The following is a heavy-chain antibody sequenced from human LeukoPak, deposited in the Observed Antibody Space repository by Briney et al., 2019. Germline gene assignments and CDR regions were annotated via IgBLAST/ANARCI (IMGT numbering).Heavy chain of an antibody. CDR2: IRSRTYGGTT. J-gene: IGHJ4*02. CDR3: TTGGVAYCGGDCYRRWVFDY. V-gene: IGHV3-49*03. CDR1: GFTFGDYA. D-gene: IGHD2-21*01. Sequence: GGSLRLSCTTSGFTFGDYAMSWFRQAPGKGPEWVGFIRSRTYGGTTDYAAPVKGRFTISRDDSKNTLYLQMNSLKTEDTAVYYCTTGGVAYCGGDCYRRWVFDYWGQGTLVTVSS.